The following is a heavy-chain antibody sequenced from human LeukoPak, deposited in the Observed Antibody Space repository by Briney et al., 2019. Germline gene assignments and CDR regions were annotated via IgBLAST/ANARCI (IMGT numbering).Heavy chain of an antibody. D-gene: IGHD3-10*01. Sequence: SGPTLVTRTQTLTLTCTFSGFSRSTSGVGVGWIRQPPGKALEWLALIYWNDDKRYSPSLKSRLTITKDTSKKQVVLTMTNMDPVDTATYYCARSRAATFDPWGQGTLVTVSS. CDR1: GFSRSTSGVG. CDR2: IYWNDDK. CDR3: ARSRAATFDP. V-gene: IGHV2-5*01. J-gene: IGHJ5*02.